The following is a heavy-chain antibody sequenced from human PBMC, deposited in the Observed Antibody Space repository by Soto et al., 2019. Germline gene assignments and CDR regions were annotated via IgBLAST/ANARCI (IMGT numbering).Heavy chain of an antibody. V-gene: IGHV3-48*02. CDR3: ARESRIAVAGIYYYYGMDV. Sequence: PGGSLRLSCAASVFTFSGYGMHWVRQAPGKGLEWVSYISSSSSTIYYADSVKGRFTISRDNAKNSLYLQMNSLRDEDTAVYYCARESRIAVAGIYYYYGMDVWGQGTTVTVSS. D-gene: IGHD6-19*01. J-gene: IGHJ6*02. CDR1: VFTFSGYG. CDR2: ISSSSSTI.